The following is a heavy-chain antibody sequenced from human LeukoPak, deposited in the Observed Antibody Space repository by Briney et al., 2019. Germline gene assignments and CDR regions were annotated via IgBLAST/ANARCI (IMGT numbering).Heavy chain of an antibody. V-gene: IGHV4-59*01. J-gene: IGHJ5*02. D-gene: IGHD3-9*01. Sequence: SETLSLTCTVSGGSISSYYWSWIRQPPGKGLEWIGYIYYSGSTNYNPSLKSRVTISVDPSKNQFSLKLSSVTAADTAVYYCARRRPSGYRGPLTWFDPWGQGTLVTVSS. CDR2: IYYSGST. CDR3: ARRRPSGYRGPLTWFDP. CDR1: GGSISSYY.